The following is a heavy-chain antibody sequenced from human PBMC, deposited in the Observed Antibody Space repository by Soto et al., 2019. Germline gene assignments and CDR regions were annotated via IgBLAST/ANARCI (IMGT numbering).Heavy chain of an antibody. D-gene: IGHD3-16*01. Sequence: QVQLVQSGAEVKKPGSSVKVSCKASGGTFSSSAISWVRQAPGQGLEWMGAIIPVFGTAHYAQKFQGRVTITADKPTSQGYQEPSRVKSGDTAGYFCARKGAKGGKEGRGQGTTVTVSS. CDR3: ARKGAKGGKEG. V-gene: IGHV1-69*06. CDR1: GGTFSSSA. CDR2: IIPVFGTA. J-gene: IGHJ6*02.